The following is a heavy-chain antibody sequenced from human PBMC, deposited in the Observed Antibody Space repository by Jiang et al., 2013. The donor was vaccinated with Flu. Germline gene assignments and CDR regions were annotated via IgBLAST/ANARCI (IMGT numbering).Heavy chain of an antibody. V-gene: IGHV3-48*03. CDR1: GFTFSSYE. J-gene: IGHJ4*02. Sequence: RLSCAASGFTFSSYEMNWVRQAPGKGLEWVSYISSSGSTIYYADSVKGRFTISRDNAKNSLYLQMNSLRAEDTAVYYCARVTYSGYDVLYFDYWGQGTLVTVSS. CDR2: ISSSGSTI. CDR3: ARVTYSGYDVLYFDY. D-gene: IGHD5-12*01.